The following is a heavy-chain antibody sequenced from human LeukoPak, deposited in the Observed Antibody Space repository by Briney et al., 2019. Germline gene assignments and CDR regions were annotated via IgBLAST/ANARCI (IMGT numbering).Heavy chain of an antibody. J-gene: IGHJ5*02. D-gene: IGHD6-25*01. V-gene: IGHV4-59*12. CDR3: ARDRAAIQGWFDP. Sequence: SETLSLTCTVSGGSISRYFWSWIRQPPGKGLEWIGHIYYSGTTNYNPSLKSRVTISVDTSKNQFSLKLSSVTAADTAVYYCARDRAAIQGWFDPWGQGTLVTVSS. CDR1: GGSISRYF. CDR2: IYYSGTT.